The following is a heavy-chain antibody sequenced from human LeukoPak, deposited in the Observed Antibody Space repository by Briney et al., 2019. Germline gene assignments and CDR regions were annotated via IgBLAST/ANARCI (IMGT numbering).Heavy chain of an antibody. CDR1: GFSFTSYA. CDR3: ARSEKGGLTVVTLFDY. J-gene: IGHJ4*02. Sequence: GGSLRLSCAASGFSFTSYAMSWVRQAQGKGLEWVSAISGSTYYADSVKGRFTISRDNSKNTLYLQMDSLRAEDTAVYYCARSEKGGLTVVTLFDYWGQGTLVTVSS. V-gene: IGHV3-23*01. D-gene: IGHD4-23*01. CDR2: ISGST.